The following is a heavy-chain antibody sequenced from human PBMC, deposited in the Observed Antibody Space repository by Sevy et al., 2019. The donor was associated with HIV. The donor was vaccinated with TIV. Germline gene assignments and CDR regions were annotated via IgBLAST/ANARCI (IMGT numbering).Heavy chain of an antibody. Sequence: GGSLRLSCAASGYTFSNYVMTWVRHSPGKGLEWVASIRGGGDRTFYADSVKGRFTISRDNSKNTLYLQMNSLRAEDTAVYYCGKDLSTNRNSGTYYDYWGQGTLVTVSS. J-gene: IGHJ4*02. CDR3: GKDLSTNRNSGTYYDY. CDR1: GYTFSNYV. CDR2: IRGGGDRT. V-gene: IGHV3-23*01. D-gene: IGHD1-26*01.